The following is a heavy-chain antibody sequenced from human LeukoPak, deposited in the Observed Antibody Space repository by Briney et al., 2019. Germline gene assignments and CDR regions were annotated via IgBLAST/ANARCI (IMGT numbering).Heavy chain of an antibody. CDR2: IYTSGST. CDR3: ARDGSYYYYYMDV. Sequence: SETLSLTCTVSGGSISSYYWSWIRQPARKGLEWIGRIYTSGSTNYNPSLKTRVTMSVDTSKNQFSLKLSSVTAADTAVYYCARDGSYYYYYMDVWGKGTTVTVSS. CDR1: GGSISSYY. J-gene: IGHJ6*03. V-gene: IGHV4-4*07. D-gene: IGHD1-26*01.